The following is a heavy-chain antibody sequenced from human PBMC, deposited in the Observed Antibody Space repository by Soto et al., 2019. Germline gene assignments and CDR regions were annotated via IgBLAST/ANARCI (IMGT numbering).Heavy chain of an antibody. D-gene: IGHD3-16*01. Sequence: QVQQVQSEAEVTKTGSSVMVSCKTSGGTFSSYAISWVRQAPGQGLEWMGGIIPIFGTANYAQKLHGRVTIPADKATSTVYIELYSLRSEDTAVYYCAAELRLRELGYCGLDVWGQGTTVTISS. CDR3: AAELRLRELGYCGLDV. CDR2: IIPIFGTA. V-gene: IGHV1-69*06. J-gene: IGHJ6*02. CDR1: GGTFSSYA.